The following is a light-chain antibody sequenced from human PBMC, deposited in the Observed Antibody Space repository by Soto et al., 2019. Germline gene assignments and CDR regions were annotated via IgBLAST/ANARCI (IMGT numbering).Light chain of an antibody. Sequence: DIQMTQSPSTLSASVGDRVTITCRASQSISTWLAWYQQKPGKAPKVLIYGASSLESGVPSMFSGSGSGTEFTLTISSLQHDDFATYYCQQYKNYLTFGPGTKVDIK. V-gene: IGKV1-5*01. CDR3: QQYKNYLT. CDR1: QSISTW. CDR2: GAS. J-gene: IGKJ3*01.